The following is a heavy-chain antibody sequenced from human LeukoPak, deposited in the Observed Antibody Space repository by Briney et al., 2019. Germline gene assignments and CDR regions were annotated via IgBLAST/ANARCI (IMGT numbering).Heavy chain of an antibody. D-gene: IGHD1-1*01. CDR1: GFTFSSYW. CDR2: INGDGSSA. V-gene: IGHV3-74*01. Sequence: PGGSLTLSCAASGFTFSSYWMHWVRQAPGKGLEWVSRINGDGSSASYADLVTGRITISRDNAKHTLYLQMDRLRAKDTAVYFCAALNWNDAGCGQGDLVTVSS. J-gene: IGHJ4*02. CDR3: AALNWNDAG.